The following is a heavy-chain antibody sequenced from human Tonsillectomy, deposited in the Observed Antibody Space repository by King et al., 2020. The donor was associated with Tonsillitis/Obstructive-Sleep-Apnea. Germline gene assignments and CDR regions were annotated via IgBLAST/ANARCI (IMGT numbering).Heavy chain of an antibody. CDR1: GFTFSSYE. J-gene: IGHJ3*02. D-gene: IGHD6-19*01. V-gene: IGHV3-48*03. CDR3: ARELEAGTGDAFDI. Sequence: QLVQSGGGLVQPGGSLRLSCAASGFTFSSYEMNWVRQAPGKGLEWVSYISVSGNTINYADSVKGRFTISKDSAKNSLFLQMDSLRGEDSAVYYCARELEAGTGDAFDIWGRGTMVTVSS. CDR2: ISVSGNTI.